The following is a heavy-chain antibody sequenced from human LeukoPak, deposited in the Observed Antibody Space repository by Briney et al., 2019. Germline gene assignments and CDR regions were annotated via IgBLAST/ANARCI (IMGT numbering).Heavy chain of an antibody. CDR1: GFTVSSNY. V-gene: IGHV3-53*01. CDR2: IYSGGST. Sequence: GGSLRLSCAASGFTVSSNYMSRVRQAPGKGLEWVSVIYSGGSTYYADSVKGRFTISRDNSKNTLYLQMNSLRAEDTAVYYCARMHGSSWYGYFDYWGQGTLVTVSS. CDR3: ARMHGSSWYGYFDY. D-gene: IGHD6-13*01. J-gene: IGHJ4*02.